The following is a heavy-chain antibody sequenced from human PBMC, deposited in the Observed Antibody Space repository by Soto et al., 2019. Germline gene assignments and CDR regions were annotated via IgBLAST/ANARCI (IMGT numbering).Heavy chain of an antibody. CDR1: GGTFSSYA. D-gene: IGHD1-26*01. CDR3: ARVGYSGSYFHYFDY. J-gene: IGHJ4*02. V-gene: IGHV1-69*12. CDR2: IIPIFGTA. Sequence: QVQLVQSGAEVKKPGSSVKVSCKASGGTFSSYAISWVRQAPGQGLEWMGGIIPIFGTANYAQKFQGRVTITADESTSTAYMELTSLRSEDTAVYYCARVGYSGSYFHYFDYWDQGTLVTVSS.